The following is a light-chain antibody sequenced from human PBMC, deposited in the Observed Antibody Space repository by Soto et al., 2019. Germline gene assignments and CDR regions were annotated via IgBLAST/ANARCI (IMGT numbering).Light chain of an antibody. Sequence: VLTQSPATLSLSPGGRAILSCRASQTVSRYYVSWYRKKHGQPPRLLIYGASTRATGVPDRFSGSGSGADFTLTISSLQPEDFGVYYCQQALTFGGGTTVE. V-gene: IGKV3D-7*01. CDR1: QTVSRYY. CDR3: QQALT. J-gene: IGKJ4*01. CDR2: GAS.